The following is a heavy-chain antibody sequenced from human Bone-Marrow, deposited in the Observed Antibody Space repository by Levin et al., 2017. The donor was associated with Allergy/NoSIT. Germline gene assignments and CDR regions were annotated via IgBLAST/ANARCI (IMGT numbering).Heavy chain of an antibody. J-gene: IGHJ4*02. Sequence: GESLKISCAASGFTFSSYWMHWVRQAPGKGLVWVSRINSDGSSTSYADSVKGRFTISRDNAKNTLYLQMNSLRAEDTAVYYCSEFGYWGQGTLVTVSS. CDR3: SEFGY. D-gene: IGHD3-10*01. CDR2: INSDGSST. CDR1: GFTFSSYW. V-gene: IGHV3-74*01.